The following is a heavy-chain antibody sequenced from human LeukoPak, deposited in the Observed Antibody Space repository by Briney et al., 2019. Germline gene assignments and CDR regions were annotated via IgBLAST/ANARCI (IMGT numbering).Heavy chain of an antibody. D-gene: IGHD6-19*01. CDR3: ATEGGSSRFLDY. J-gene: IGHJ4*02. Sequence: SETLSLTCAVSGGSISSGGYSWSWIRQPPGKGLEWIGYIYHSGSTYYNPSLKSRVTISVDRSKNQFSLNLNSVTAADTAVYYCATEGGSSRFLDYWGQGTLVTVSS. CDR2: IYHSGST. V-gene: IGHV4-30-2*01. CDR1: GGSISSGGYS.